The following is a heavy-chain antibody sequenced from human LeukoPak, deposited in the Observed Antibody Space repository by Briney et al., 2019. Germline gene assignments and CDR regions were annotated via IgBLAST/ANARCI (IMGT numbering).Heavy chain of an antibody. J-gene: IGHJ4*02. CDR1: GGSISSYY. CDR3: ARGYYDSSVVLPDY. D-gene: IGHD3-22*01. CDR2: IFYSGST. Sequence: SETLSLTCTVSGGSISSYYWSWIRQPPGKGLEWIGYIFYSGSTNYNPSLKSRVTISVDTSKNQFSLKLSSVAAADTAVYYCARGYYDSSVVLPDYWGQGTLVTVSS. V-gene: IGHV4-59*01.